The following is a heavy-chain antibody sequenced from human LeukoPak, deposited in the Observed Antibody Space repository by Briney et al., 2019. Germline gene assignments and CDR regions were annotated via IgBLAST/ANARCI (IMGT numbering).Heavy chain of an antibody. V-gene: IGHV4-39*07. Sequence: SETLSLTCTVSGGSISSNSYYWGWIRQPPGKGLEWIGSISYSGTTYYNPSLKSRVTISVDTSKNQFSLKLSSVTAADTAVYYCARDYQGGYGDKTVDYWGQGTLVTVSS. CDR3: ARDYQGGYGDKTVDY. J-gene: IGHJ4*02. CDR1: GGSISSNSYY. CDR2: ISYSGTT. D-gene: IGHD5-18*01.